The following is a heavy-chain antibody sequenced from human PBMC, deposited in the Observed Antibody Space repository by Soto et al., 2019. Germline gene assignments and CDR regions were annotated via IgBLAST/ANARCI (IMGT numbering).Heavy chain of an antibody. V-gene: IGHV4-59*01. Sequence: QVQLQESGPGLVKPSETLSLTCTVSGGSISSYYWSWIRQPPGKGLEWIGYIYYSGSTNYNPSLKSRVTISVDTSKNQFSLKLSSVTAADTAVYYCARDSRSRGFYYYYGMDVWGQGTTVTVSS. CDR1: GGSISSYY. J-gene: IGHJ6*02. CDR2: IYYSGST. CDR3: ARDSRSRGFYYYYGMDV.